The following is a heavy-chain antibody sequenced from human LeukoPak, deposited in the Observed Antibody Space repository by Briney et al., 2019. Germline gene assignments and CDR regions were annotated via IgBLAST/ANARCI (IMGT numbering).Heavy chain of an antibody. CDR1: GGTFSSYA. CDR2: IIPIFGTA. D-gene: IGHD7-27*01. CDR3: ARDGDPQLALDY. Sequence: ASVKVSCKASGGTFSSYAISWVRQAPGQGLEWMGRIIPIFGTANYAQKFQGRVTITTDESTSTAYMELSSLRPEDTAVYYCARDGDPQLALDYWGQGTLVTVSS. J-gene: IGHJ4*02. V-gene: IGHV1-69*05.